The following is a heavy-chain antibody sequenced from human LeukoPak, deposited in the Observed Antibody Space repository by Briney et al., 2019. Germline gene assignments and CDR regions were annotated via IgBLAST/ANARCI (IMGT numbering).Heavy chain of an antibody. V-gene: IGHV3-21*01. CDR1: GFTFGSYS. CDR3: ARDPRRSQDDY. J-gene: IGHJ4*02. Sequence: KPGGSLRLSCAASGFTFGSYSMNWVRRAPGKGLEWVSSISSSSSYIYYADSVKGRFTISRDNAKNSLYLQMNSLRAEDTAVYYCARDPRRSQDDYWGQGTLVTVSS. CDR2: ISSSSSYI.